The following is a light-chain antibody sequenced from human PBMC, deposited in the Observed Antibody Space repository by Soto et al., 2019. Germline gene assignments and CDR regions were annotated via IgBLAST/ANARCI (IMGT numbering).Light chain of an antibody. Sequence: QPVLTQPPSVSGAPGQRVTISCTGSSSNVGTAYGVHWYKQLPGTAPTLLIYGTRNRPSGVPDRFSGSKSGTSASLVITGLQAEDEADYYCQSYDSSLSGGVFGGGTQLTVL. J-gene: IGLJ2*01. CDR3: QSYDSSLSGGV. CDR2: GTR. V-gene: IGLV1-40*01. CDR1: SSNVGTAYG.